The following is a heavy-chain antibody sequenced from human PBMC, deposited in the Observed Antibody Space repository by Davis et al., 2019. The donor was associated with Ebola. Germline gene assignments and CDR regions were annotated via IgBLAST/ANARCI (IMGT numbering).Heavy chain of an antibody. CDR2: ISNGGRT. D-gene: IGHD5-24*01. CDR3: VRGSDAYKTGY. V-gene: IGHV4-59*02. J-gene: IGHJ4*02. Sequence: MPSELLSPPCSVPGGSVGSDYWRWIRQSPGKGLEWIAFISNGGRTIYNPSLRGRVTISIDTSKNQFSLEVRSVTAADTAFYYCVRGSDAYKTGYWGQGTLVTVSS. CDR1: GGSVGSDY.